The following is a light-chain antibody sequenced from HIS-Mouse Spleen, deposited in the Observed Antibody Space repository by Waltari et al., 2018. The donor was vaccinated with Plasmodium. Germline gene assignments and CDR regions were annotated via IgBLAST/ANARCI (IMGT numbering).Light chain of an antibody. CDR1: HSVLYSSNNTNN. J-gene: IGKJ2*01. V-gene: IGKV4-1*01. Sequence: DIVMTQSPDSLAVSLGERATINCKSNHSVLYSSNNTNNLDWYQQQPGQPPKLLIYWASTRESGVPDRFSGSGAGTDFTLTISSLQAEDVAVYYCQQYYSTPYTFGQGTKLEIK. CDR3: QQYYSTPYT. CDR2: WAS.